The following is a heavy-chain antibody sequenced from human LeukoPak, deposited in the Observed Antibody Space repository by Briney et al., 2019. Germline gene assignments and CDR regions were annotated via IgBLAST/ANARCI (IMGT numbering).Heavy chain of an antibody. J-gene: IGHJ5*02. Sequence: SETLSLTCTVSGGSISSSSYYWGWIRQPPGKGLEWIGSIYYSGSTYYNPSLKSRVTISVDMSKNQFSLKLSSVTAADTAVYYCARDVAAAGTRWFDPWGQGTLVTVSS. CDR3: ARDVAAAGTRWFDP. CDR1: GGSISSSSYY. CDR2: IYYSGST. D-gene: IGHD6-13*01. V-gene: IGHV4-39*07.